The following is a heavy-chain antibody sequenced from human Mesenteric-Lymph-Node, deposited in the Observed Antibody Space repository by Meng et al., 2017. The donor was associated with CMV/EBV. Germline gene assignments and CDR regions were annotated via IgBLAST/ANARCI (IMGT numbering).Heavy chain of an antibody. D-gene: IGHD2/OR15-2a*01. CDR3: ARDNVNPEGFDP. Sequence: QVQLVQSRAEVGKPGASGMVSCKASGYTFTDFYIHWVRQAPGQGLEWMGRINPNSGVSNSAQNFQGRVTMTRDTSISTAYMELGRLTSDDTAVYYCARDNVNPEGFDPWGQGTPVTVSS. CDR2: INPNSGVS. V-gene: IGHV1-2*06. CDR1: GYTFTDFY. J-gene: IGHJ5*02.